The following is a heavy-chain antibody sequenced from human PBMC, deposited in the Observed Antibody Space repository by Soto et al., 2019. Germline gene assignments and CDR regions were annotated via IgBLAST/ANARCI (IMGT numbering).Heavy chain of an antibody. CDR1: GYTFTSYY. V-gene: IGHV1-46*01. D-gene: IGHD2-2*02. CDR2: INPSGGST. J-gene: IGHJ5*02. CDR3: ARNGRYCSSTSCYTVYNWFDP. Sequence: ASVKVSCKASGYTFTSYYMHWVRQAPGQGLEWMGIINPSGGSTSYAQKFQGRVTMTRDTSTRTVYMELSSLRSEDTAVYYCARNGRYCSSTSCYTVYNWFDPWGQGTLVTVSS.